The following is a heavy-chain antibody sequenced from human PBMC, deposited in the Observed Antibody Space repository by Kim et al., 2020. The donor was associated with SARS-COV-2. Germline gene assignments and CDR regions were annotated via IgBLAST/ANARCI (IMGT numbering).Heavy chain of an antibody. J-gene: IGHJ4*02. V-gene: IGHV5-51*01. CDR3: ARPDRLGRPFDY. Sequence: RYSPTFQGQLTISADKSISTAYLQWSSLKASDTAMYYCARPDRLGRPFDYWGQGTLVTVSS. D-gene: IGHD3-9*01.